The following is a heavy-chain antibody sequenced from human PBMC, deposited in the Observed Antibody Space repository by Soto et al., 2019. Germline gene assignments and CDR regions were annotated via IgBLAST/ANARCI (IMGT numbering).Heavy chain of an antibody. CDR1: GFTFRSYW. V-gene: IGHV3-7*01. J-gene: IGHJ4*02. CDR3: ARDHIVATIVLEY. CDR2: INQDGSEK. Sequence: PGGSLRLSCGASGFTFRSYWMSWVRQAPGKGLEWVANINQDGSEKYYVDSVKGRFTISRDNAKNSVYLQMNSLGAEDTAVYYCARDHIVATIVLEYWGQGTLVTVSS. D-gene: IGHD5-12*01.